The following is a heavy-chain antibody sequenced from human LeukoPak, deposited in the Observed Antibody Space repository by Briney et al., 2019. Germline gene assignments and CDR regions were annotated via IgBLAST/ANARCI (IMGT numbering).Heavy chain of an antibody. CDR3: ARVRDGYYYDSSGYYWEFDY. CDR1: GGSISSYY. CDR2: IYYSGST. J-gene: IGHJ4*02. D-gene: IGHD3-22*01. V-gene: IGHV4-59*08. Sequence: SETLSLTCTVSGGSISSYYWSWIRQPPGKGLEWIGYIYYSGSTNYNPSLKSRVTISVDTSKNQFSLKLSSVTAADTAVYYCARVRDGYYYDSSGYYWEFDYWGQGTLVTVSS.